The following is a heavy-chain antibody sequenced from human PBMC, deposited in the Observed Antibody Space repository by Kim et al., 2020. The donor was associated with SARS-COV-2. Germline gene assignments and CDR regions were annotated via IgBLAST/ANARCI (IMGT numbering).Heavy chain of an antibody. Sequence: SETLSLTCAVYGGSFSGYYWSWIRQPPGKGLEWIGEINHSGSTNYNPSLKSRVTISVDTSKNQFSLKLSSVTAADTAVYYCARARGVFPYYYDSSGYFGFDYWGQGTLVTVSS. D-gene: IGHD3-22*01. CDR1: GGSFSGYY. CDR2: INHSGST. J-gene: IGHJ4*02. CDR3: ARARGVFPYYYDSSGYFGFDY. V-gene: IGHV4-34*01.